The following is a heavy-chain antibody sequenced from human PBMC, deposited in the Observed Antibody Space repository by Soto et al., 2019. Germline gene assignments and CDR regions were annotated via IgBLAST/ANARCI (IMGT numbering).Heavy chain of an antibody. CDR3: ARGRLGVVVIRGAFDI. J-gene: IGHJ3*02. CDR1: GGSFSGYY. V-gene: IGHV4-34*01. D-gene: IGHD3-22*01. CDR2: INHSGST. Sequence: QVQLQQWGAGLLKPSETLSLTCAVYGGSFSGYYWSWIRQPPGKGLEWIGEINHSGSTNYNPSLKSRVTISVDTSKNQFSLKLSSVTAADTAVYYCARGRLGVVVIRGAFDIWGQGTMVTVSS.